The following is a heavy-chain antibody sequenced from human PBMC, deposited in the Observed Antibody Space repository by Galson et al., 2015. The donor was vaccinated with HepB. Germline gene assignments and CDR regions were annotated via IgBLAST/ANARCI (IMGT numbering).Heavy chain of an antibody. Sequence: SVKVSCKASGYTFTSYYMHWVRQAPGQGLEWMGIINPSGGSTSYAQKLQGRVTMTRDTSTSTVYMELSSLRSEDTAVYYCARDSFHSGYDYFYYYYGMDVWGQGTTVTVSS. V-gene: IGHV1-46*04. J-gene: IGHJ6*02. CDR2: INPSGGST. CDR1: GYTFTSYY. CDR3: ARDSFHSGYDYFYYYYGMDV. D-gene: IGHD5-12*01.